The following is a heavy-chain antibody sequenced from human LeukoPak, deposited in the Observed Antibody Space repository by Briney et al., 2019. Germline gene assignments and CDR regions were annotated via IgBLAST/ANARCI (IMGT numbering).Heavy chain of an antibody. CDR3: ARLGENWYYFDY. Sequence: GASLKISCKGSGYSFTSYWIGWGRRMPGKGLGWMGIIYPGDSDTRYSPSFQGQVTISADKSISTAYLQWSSLKASDTAMYYCARLGENWYYFDYWGQGTLVTVSS. CDR2: IYPGDSDT. D-gene: IGHD1-1*01. J-gene: IGHJ4*02. CDR1: GYSFTSYW. V-gene: IGHV5-51*01.